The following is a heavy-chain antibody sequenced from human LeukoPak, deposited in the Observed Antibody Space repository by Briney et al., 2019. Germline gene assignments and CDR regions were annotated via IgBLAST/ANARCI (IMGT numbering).Heavy chain of an antibody. D-gene: IGHD5/OR15-5a*01. V-gene: IGHV4-59*01. J-gene: IGHJ6*02. Sequence: SETLSLTCSVSGGSIGSYHWSWIRQTPGKGLEWIGHIHYTWNAKYNPSLKSRVTISLDRSNNQFSLRLSSVTAADSAVYFCARVASKGGMDVWGQGTTVTAS. CDR3: ARVASKGGMDV. CDR1: GGSIGSYH. CDR2: IHYTWNA.